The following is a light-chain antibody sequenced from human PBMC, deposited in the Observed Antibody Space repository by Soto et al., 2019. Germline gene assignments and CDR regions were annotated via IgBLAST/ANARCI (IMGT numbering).Light chain of an antibody. V-gene: IGLV4-69*01. CDR1: SGHRTYA. CDR2: VNSDGSH. CDR3: QTWGTGIHVV. Sequence: QAVLTQSPSASASLGASVKLTCTLSSGHRTYAIAWHQQQPEKGPRFLMKVNSDGSHRKGDGIPDRFSGSSSGAERYLTISSLQSEDEADYYFQTWGTGIHVVFGGGTKLTVL. J-gene: IGLJ2*01.